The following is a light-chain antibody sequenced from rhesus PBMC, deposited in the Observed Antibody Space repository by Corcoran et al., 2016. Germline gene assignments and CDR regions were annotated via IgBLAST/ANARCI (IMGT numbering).Light chain of an antibody. CDR2: DVS. CDR1: SRDIGGYTD. CDR3: FSYRSGSTYI. V-gene: IGLV2S9*01. Sequence: QSALTQPPSVSKSLGQSVTISCTGPSRDIGGYTDGSWYKQHPGTAPRLLIYDVSKRPSGGSDRFSGSKSGTTASLTITGLQAEDEADYYCFSYRSGSTYIFGAGTRLTVL. J-gene: IGLJ1*01.